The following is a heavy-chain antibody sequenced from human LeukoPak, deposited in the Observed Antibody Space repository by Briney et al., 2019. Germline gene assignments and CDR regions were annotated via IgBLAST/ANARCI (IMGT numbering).Heavy chain of an antibody. CDR3: ARAMVRGVIKKFDWFDP. CDR2: VIPIFGTA. CDR1: GGTFSSYA. D-gene: IGHD3-10*01. Sequence: SVKVSCKASGGTFSSYAISWVRQAPGQGLEWMGGVIPIFGTANYAQKFQGRVTITADKSTSTAYMELSSLRSEDAAVYYCARAMVRGVIKKFDWFDPWGQGTLVTVSS. J-gene: IGHJ5*02. V-gene: IGHV1-69*06.